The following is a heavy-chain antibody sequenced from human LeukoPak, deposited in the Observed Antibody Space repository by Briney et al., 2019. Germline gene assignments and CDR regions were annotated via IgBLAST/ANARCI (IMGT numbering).Heavy chain of an antibody. D-gene: IGHD4-23*01. CDR1: GFTLSDQY. J-gene: IGHJ3*02. CDR2: SRNKVNSHTT. V-gene: IGHV3-72*01. Sequence: PGGSLRLSCAASGFTLSDQYMDWVRQAPGKGLEWIGRSRNKVNSHTTEYAASVKGRFTISRDDSGNLMYLQMNSLKIEDTAVYFCTRGGAERGNTAFDIWGQGTEVTVSS. CDR3: TRGGAERGNTAFDI.